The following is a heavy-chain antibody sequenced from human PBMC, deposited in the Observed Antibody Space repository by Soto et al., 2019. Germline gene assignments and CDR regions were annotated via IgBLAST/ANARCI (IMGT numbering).Heavy chain of an antibody. V-gene: IGHV4-4*08. J-gene: IGHJ5*02. D-gene: IGHD3-3*02. CDR1: GGSIGSYY. CDR3: ASPKIAFYNWFDP. CDR2: MHHSGST. Sequence: SETLSLTCTVSGGSIGSYYWSWIRHPPGKDLEWIGHMHHSGSTHYNPSLKSRVTISVDTSKNQFSLKLSSVTAADTAVYYCASPKIAFYNWFDPWGQGTLVTVSS.